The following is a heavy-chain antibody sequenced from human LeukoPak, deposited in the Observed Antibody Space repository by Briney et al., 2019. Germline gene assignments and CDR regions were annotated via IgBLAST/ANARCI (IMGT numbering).Heavy chain of an antibody. CDR2: ISYDGSYV. CDR1: GFTFSSYA. CDR3: ARDSPPVQYSSGWYDY. V-gene: IGHV3-30*04. Sequence: PGGSLRLSCAASGFTFSSYAMNWVRQAPGKGLEWVAVISYDGSYVYYADSVKGRFTISRDNSRNTLFLQMNGLRAEDSAMYHCARDSPPVQYSSGWYDYWGQGTLVTVSS. J-gene: IGHJ4*02. D-gene: IGHD6-19*01.